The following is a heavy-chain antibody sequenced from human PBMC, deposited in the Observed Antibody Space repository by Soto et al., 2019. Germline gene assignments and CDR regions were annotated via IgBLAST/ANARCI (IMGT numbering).Heavy chain of an antibody. J-gene: IGHJ4*02. CDR2: ISSSSSTI. D-gene: IGHD3-3*01. Sequence: GGSLRLSCAASGFTFSSYSMNWVRQAPGKGLEWVSCISSSSSTIYYADSVKGRFTISRDNAKNSLYLQMNSLRDEDTAVYYCARAHVLRFWKRLPCFDYWGQATLVSVSS. V-gene: IGHV3-48*02. CDR1: GFTFSSYS. CDR3: ARAHVLRFWKRLPCFDY.